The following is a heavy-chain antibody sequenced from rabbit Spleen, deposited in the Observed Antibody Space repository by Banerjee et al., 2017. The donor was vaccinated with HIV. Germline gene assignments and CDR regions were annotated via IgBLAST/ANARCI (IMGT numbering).Heavy chain of an antibody. CDR1: GFSFTSGYD. CDR3: ARAPDSGYWAVAFNL. Sequence: QSLEESGGGLVQPGASLTLTCTASGFSFTSGYDMCWVRQATGKGLEWIGYIEPIFGNTYYANWVNGRFTISKTSSTTVTLQVTSLTTADTATYFCARAPDSGYWAVAFNLWGPGTLVTVS. D-gene: IGHD1-1*01. V-gene: IGHV1S40*01. J-gene: IGHJ4*01. CDR2: IEPIFGNT.